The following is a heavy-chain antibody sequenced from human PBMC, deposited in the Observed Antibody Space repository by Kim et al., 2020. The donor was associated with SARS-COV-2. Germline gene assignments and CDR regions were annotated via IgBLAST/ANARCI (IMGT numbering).Heavy chain of an antibody. J-gene: IGHJ6*02. V-gene: IGHV4-59*13. CDR1: GGSISSYY. CDR3: ARDLGYSSSWYGPPPPDV. D-gene: IGHD6-13*01. Sequence: SETLSLTCTVSGGSISSYYWSWIRQPPGKGMEWIGYIYYSGSTNYNPSLKSRVTISVDTSKNQFSLKLSSVTAADTAVYYCARDLGYSSSWYGPPPPDVWGQGTTVTVSS. CDR2: IYYSGST.